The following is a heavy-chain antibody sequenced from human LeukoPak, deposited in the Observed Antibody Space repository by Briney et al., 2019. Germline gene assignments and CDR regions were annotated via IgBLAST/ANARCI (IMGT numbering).Heavy chain of an antibody. CDR2: INAGNGNT. D-gene: IGHD2-21*02. CDR1: RYTFTSYA. V-gene: IGHV1-3*01. J-gene: IGHJ4*02. Sequence: ASVKVSCTASRYTFTSYAMHWVRQAPGQRLEWMGWINAGNGNTKYSQKFQGRVTITRDTSASTAYMELSSLRSEDTAVYYCARIGCGGDCYSSGDYWGQGTLVTVSS. CDR3: ARIGCGGDCYSSGDY.